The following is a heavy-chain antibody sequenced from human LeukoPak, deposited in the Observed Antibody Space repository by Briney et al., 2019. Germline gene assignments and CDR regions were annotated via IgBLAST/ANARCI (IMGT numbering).Heavy chain of an antibody. D-gene: IGHD5-18*01. J-gene: IGHJ4*02. CDR1: GFTFSSYA. CDR2: ISGSAYST. CDR3: AKNVDTAMAAPSGFDY. Sequence: GGSLRLSCAASGFTFSSYAMSWVRQAPGKGLEWVSAISGSAYSTYYADSVKGRFTISRDNSKNTLYLQMDSLRAEDTAVYYCAKNVDTAMAAPSGFDYWGQGTLVTVSS. V-gene: IGHV3-23*01.